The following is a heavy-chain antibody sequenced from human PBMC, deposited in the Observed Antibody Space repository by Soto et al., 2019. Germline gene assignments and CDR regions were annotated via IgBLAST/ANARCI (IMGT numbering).Heavy chain of an antibody. CDR1: GYSFTSYW. V-gene: IGHV5-51*01. CDR3: ARHYCSSTSFYLVYYYYYGTDV. J-gene: IGHJ6*02. CDR2: IYPGDSDT. D-gene: IGHD2-2*01. Sequence: GESLKISCKGSGYSFTSYWIGWVRQMPGKGLEWMGIIYPGDSDTRYSPSFQGQVTISADKSISTAYLQWSSLKASDTAMYYCARHYCSSTSFYLVYYYYYGTDVWGQGTTLTVFS.